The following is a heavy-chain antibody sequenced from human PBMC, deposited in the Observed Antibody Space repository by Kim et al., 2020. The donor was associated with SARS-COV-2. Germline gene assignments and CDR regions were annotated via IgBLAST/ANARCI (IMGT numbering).Heavy chain of an antibody. Sequence: SETLSLTCAVYGGSFSGYYWSWIRQPPGKGLEWIGEINRNGSTNYNPSLKSRVSISLDMSKKQFSLNLSSVTAADTAVYYCAGYCSGTNCRNYGLDVWG. D-gene: IGHD2-2*01. CDR3: AGYCSGTNCRNYGLDV. CDR2: INRNGST. J-gene: IGHJ6*02. V-gene: IGHV4-34*01. CDR1: GGSFSGYY.